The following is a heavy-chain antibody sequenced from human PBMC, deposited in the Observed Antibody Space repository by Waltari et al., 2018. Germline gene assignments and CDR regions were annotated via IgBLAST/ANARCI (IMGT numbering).Heavy chain of an antibody. CDR2: INGYGTST. CDR1: GFTFSSYY. J-gene: IGHJ3*02. CDR3: ATGDSHAFDM. D-gene: IGHD4-17*01. V-gene: IGHV3-74*01. Sequence: ASGFTFSSYYMHWVRQTPGKGLVWVSRINGYGTSTTYADSVKGRFTTSRDNARNTLHLQMNSLRVEDTAVYYCATGDSHAFDMWGQGTLVIVSS.